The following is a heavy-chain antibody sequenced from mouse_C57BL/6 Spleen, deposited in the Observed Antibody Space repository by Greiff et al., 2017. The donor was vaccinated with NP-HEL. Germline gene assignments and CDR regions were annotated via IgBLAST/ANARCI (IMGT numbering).Heavy chain of an antibody. D-gene: IGHD1-1*01. J-gene: IGHJ3*01. V-gene: IGHV1-39*01. Sequence: EVKLQESGPELVKPGASVKISCKASGYSFTDYNMNWVKQSNGKSLEWIGVINPNYGTTSYNQKFKGKATLTVDQSSSTAYMQLNSLTSEDSAVYYCARSRGYGSSQGFAYWGQGTLVTVSA. CDR3: ARSRGYGSSQGFAY. CDR1: GYSFTDYN. CDR2: INPNYGTT.